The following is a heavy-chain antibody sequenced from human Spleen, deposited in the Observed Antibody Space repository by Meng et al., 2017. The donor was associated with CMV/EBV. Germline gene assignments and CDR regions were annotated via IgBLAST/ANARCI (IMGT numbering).Heavy chain of an antibody. V-gene: IGHV4-34*01. Sequence: SETLSLTCAVYGGSFSGYYWSWIRQPPGKGLEWIGEINHSGSTNYNPSLKSRVTISVDTSKNQFSLKLSSVTAADTAVYYCARGGPLLRFLEWLPNIDYYYGMDVWGQGTTVTVSS. CDR1: GGSFSGYY. J-gene: IGHJ6*02. D-gene: IGHD3-3*01. CDR2: INHSGST. CDR3: ARGGPLLRFLEWLPNIDYYYGMDV.